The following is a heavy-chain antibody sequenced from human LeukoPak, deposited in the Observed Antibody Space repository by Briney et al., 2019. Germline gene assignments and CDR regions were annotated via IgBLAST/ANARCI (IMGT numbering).Heavy chain of an antibody. Sequence: GESLKIFCKGSGYSFTSYWIGWVRQLSGEGLEWMGMIYPGDSDTRYSPSFQGKVTISADKSISTAYLQWSSLKASDTATYYCARLGGIAVGKDAFDIWGQGTMVTVSS. CDR2: IYPGDSDT. CDR1: GYSFTSYW. CDR3: ARLGGIAVGKDAFDI. D-gene: IGHD6-19*01. J-gene: IGHJ3*02. V-gene: IGHV5-51*01.